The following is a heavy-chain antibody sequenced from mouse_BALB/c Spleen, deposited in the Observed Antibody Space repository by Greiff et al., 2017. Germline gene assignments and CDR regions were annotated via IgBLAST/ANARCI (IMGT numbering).Heavy chain of an antibody. D-gene: IGHD1-1*01. CDR3: GYGSSYFDY. V-gene: IGHV14-3*02. CDR1: GFNIKDTY. Sequence: VQLKQSGAELVKPGASVKLSCTASGFNIKDTYMHWVKQRPEQGLEWIGRIDPANGNTKYDPKFQGKATITADTSSNTAYLQLSSLTSEDTAVYYCGYGSSYFDYWGQGTTLTVSS. CDR2: IDPANGNT. J-gene: IGHJ2*01.